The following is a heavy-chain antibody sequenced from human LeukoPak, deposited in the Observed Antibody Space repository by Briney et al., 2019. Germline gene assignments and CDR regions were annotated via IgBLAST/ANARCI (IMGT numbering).Heavy chain of an antibody. CDR2: IIPIFGTA. CDR3: ALGVGATYWYFDL. D-gene: IGHD1-26*01. CDR1: GGTFSSYA. V-gene: IGHV1-69*05. J-gene: IGHJ2*01. Sequence: SVKVSCNASGGTFSSYAISWVRQAPGQGLEWMGGIIPIFGTANYAQKFQGRVTITTDESTSTAYMELSSLRSEDTAVYYCALGVGATYWYFDLWGRGTLVTVSS.